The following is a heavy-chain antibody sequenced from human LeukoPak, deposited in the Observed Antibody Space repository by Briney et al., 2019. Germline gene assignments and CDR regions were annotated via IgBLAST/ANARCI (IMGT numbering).Heavy chain of an antibody. V-gene: IGHV3-30*18. D-gene: IGHD1-26*01. CDR2: ISYGGSNK. J-gene: IGHJ4*02. Sequence: GGSLRLSCAASGFTFSSYGMHWVRQAPGKGLEWVAVISYGGSNKYYADSVKGRFTISRDNSKNTLYLQMNSLRAEDTAVYYCAKDMEDIVGATLYPIPDYWGQGTLVTVSS. CDR3: AKDMEDIVGATLYPIPDY. CDR1: GFTFSSYG.